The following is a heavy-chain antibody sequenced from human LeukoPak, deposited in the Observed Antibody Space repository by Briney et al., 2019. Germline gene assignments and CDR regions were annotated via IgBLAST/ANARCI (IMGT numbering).Heavy chain of an antibody. V-gene: IGHV4-34*01. CDR3: ARVRYCSSTSCYYYYYYYMDV. CDR2: INHSGST. Sequence: SETLSLTCAVYGGSFSGYYWSWIRQPPGKGLEWIGEINHSGSTNYNPSLKSRVTISVDTSKNQFSLKLSSVTAADTAVYYCARVRYCSSTSCYYYYYYYMDVWGKGTTVTVSS. D-gene: IGHD2-2*01. J-gene: IGHJ6*03. CDR1: GGSFSGYY.